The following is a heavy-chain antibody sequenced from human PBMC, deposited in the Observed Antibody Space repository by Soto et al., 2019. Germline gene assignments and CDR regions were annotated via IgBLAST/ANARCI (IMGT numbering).Heavy chain of an antibody. D-gene: IGHD6-19*01. CDR1: GDTVSRSYW. CDR3: ARMYSSGSGWFHP. J-gene: IGHJ5*02. Sequence: SETLSLTCVVSGDTVSRSYWWSWVRLSPVKGLEWIGSFYSSGSIIYNPSLRSRVSISGDTSSNQFSMSLTSVTAADTARYYCARMYSSGSGWFHPWGPGTLVTVSS. CDR2: FYSSGSI. V-gene: IGHV4-4*02.